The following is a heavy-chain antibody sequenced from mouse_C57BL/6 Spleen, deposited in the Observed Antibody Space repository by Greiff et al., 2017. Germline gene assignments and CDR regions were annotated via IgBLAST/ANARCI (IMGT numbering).Heavy chain of an antibody. CDR1: GYSITSCYY. CDR3: ARDGDYSNSFDY. CDR2: ISYDGSN. V-gene: IGHV3-6*01. Sequence: ESGPGLVKPSQSLSLTCSVTGYSITSCYYWNWIRQFPGNKLEWMGYISYDGSNNYNPSLKNRISITRDTTKNQFFLKLNSVTTEDTASYYCARDGDYSNSFDYWGQGTTLTVSS. D-gene: IGHD2-5*01. J-gene: IGHJ2*01.